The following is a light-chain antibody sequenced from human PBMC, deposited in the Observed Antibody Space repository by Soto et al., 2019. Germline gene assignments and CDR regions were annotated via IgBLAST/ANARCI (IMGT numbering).Light chain of an antibody. CDR1: QSVSSY. CDR2: DAS. J-gene: IGKJ1*01. CDR3: QQRSNWPRT. V-gene: IGKV3-11*01. Sequence: EIVLTQSPGTLVLSPGDRATLSCRASQSVSSYLAWYQQKPGQAPRLLIYDASNRATGIPARFSGSGSGTDFTLTISSLEPEDFAVYYCQQRSNWPRTFGQGTKVDIK.